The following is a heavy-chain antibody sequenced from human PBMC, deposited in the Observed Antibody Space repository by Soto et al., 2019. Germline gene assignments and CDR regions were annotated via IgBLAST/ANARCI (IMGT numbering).Heavy chain of an antibody. CDR2: INPNSGGT. J-gene: IGHJ6*02. D-gene: IGHD6-13*01. V-gene: IGHV1-2*04. CDR3: ARDRIAAAGTYYSYYGMDV. CDR1: GYTFTGYY. Sequence: ASVKVSCKASGYTFTGYYMHWVRQAPGQGLEWMGWINPNSGGTNYAQKFQGWVTMTRDTSISTAYMELSRLRSDDTAVYYCARDRIAAAGTYYSYYGMDVWGQGTTVTVSS.